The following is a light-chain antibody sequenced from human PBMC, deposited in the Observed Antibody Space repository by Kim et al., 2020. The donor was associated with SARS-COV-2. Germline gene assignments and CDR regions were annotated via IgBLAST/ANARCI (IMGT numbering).Light chain of an antibody. V-gene: IGLV2-14*01. CDR1: SSDVGGYNY. CDR3: SSYTSSSTVV. CDR2: DVG. Sequence: QSALTQPASVSGSPGQSITISCTGTSSDVGGYNYVSWYQQHPGKAPKLMIYDVGKRPSGVSNRFSGSKSGNTASLTISGLQAEDEADYYCSSYTSSSTVVFGGGTQLTVL. J-gene: IGLJ2*01.